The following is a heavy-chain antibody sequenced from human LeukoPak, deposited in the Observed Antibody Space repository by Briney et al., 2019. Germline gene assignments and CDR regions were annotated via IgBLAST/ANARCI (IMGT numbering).Heavy chain of an antibody. J-gene: IGHJ3*02. CDR2: INPSGGST. CDR3: ARGNYCSSTSCYFLGVPNDAFDI. CDR1: GYTFTSYY. Sequence: ASVKVSCKASGYTFTSYYMHWVRQAPGQGLEWMGIINPSGGSTSYAQKFQGRVTMTRDTSTSTVYMELSSLRSEDTAVYYCARGNYCSSTSCYFLGVPNDAFDIWGQGTMVTVSS. D-gene: IGHD2-2*01. V-gene: IGHV1-46*01.